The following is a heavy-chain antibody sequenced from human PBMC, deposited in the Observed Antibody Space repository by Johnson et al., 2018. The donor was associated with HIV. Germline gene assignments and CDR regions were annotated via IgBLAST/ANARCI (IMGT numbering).Heavy chain of an antibody. V-gene: IGHV3-53*01. J-gene: IGHJ3*02. CDR3: AKDTLLESGFDI. Sequence: VQLVESGGGLIQPGGSLRLSCAASGFTVSSNYMSWVRQAPGKGLEWVSVIYSGGSTYYADSVKGRFTISRDISKNTLYLQMNSLRAEDTALYYCAKDTLLESGFDIWGQGTMVTVSS. CDR2: IYSGGST. D-gene: IGHD3-3*02. CDR1: GFTVSSNY.